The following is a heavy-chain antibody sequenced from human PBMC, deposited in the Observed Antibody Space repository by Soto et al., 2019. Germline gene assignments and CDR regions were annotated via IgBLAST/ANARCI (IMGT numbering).Heavy chain of an antibody. CDR2: TSYDGDDK. CDR1: GFTFTNYG. D-gene: IGHD2-21*02. CDR3: VKGRGRAVGRGDWGQYFDS. J-gene: IGHJ4*02. V-gene: IGHV3-30*18. Sequence: QVQLVESGGGAVQPGRSVRLSCAASGFTFTNYGMHWVRQAPGKGLEWVAVTSYDGDDKYYADSVKGRFTISRDNSKSTLYLQMNSLRAEDSAVYHCVKGRGRAVGRGDWGQYFDSWGQGTLVTVSS.